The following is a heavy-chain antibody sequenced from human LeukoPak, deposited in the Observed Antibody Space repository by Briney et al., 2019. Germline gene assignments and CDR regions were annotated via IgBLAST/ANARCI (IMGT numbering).Heavy chain of an antibody. CDR2: INPNSGGT. V-gene: IGHV1-2*02. J-gene: IGHJ5*02. D-gene: IGHD3-3*01. CDR1: GGTFSSYA. CDR3: ARWVFLAGFDP. Sequence: ASVKVSCKASGGTFSSYAISWVRQAPGQGLEWMGWINPNSGGTNYAQKFQGRVTMTRDTSISTAYMELSRLRSDDTAVYYCARWVFLAGFDPWGQGTLVTVSS.